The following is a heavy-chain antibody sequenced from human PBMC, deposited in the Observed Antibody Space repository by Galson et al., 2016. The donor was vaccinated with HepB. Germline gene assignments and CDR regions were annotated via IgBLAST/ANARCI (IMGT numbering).Heavy chain of an antibody. Sequence: SVKVSCKASGYTFTNYYLHWLRQAPGQRLEWMGWIYGGNGDTRYSQKFQGRVSITRDTSASATYMELSSLKCEDTAVYYCAKAVVPGTPAFHIWGQGTMVTVSS. CDR3: AKAVVPGTPAFHI. D-gene: IGHD2-15*01. CDR2: IYGGNGDT. CDR1: GYTFTNYY. J-gene: IGHJ3*02. V-gene: IGHV1-3*01.